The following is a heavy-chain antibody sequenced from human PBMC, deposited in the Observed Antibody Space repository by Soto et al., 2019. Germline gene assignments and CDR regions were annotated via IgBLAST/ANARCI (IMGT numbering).Heavy chain of an antibody. Sequence: TGGSLRLSCAASGFTFSSYAMSWVRQAPGKGLEWVSAISGSGGSTYYADSVKGRFTISRDNSKNTLYLQMNSLRAEDTAVYYCAKDQYSGYDYGKFDYWGQGTLVTVSS. J-gene: IGHJ4*02. CDR3: AKDQYSGYDYGKFDY. V-gene: IGHV3-23*01. CDR2: ISGSGGST. D-gene: IGHD5-12*01. CDR1: GFTFSSYA.